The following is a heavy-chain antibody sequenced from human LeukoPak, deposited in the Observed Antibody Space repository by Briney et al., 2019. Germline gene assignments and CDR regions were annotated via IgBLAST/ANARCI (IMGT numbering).Heavy chain of an antibody. V-gene: IGHV4-34*01. CDR1: GGSFSGYY. D-gene: IGHD2-2*01. CDR3: ARAALEGDIVVVPAAPDY. Sequence: SETLSLTCAVYGGSFSGYYWSWIRQPPGKGLEWIGEINHSGSTYYNPSLKSRVTISVDTSKNQFSLKLSSVTAADTAVYYCARAALEGDIVVVPAAPDYWGQGTLVTVSS. J-gene: IGHJ4*02. CDR2: INHSGST.